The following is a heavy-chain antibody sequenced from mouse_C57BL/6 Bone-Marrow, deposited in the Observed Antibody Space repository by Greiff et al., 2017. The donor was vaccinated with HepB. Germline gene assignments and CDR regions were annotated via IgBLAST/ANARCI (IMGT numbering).Heavy chain of an antibody. J-gene: IGHJ4*01. Sequence: VQLQQSGAELVRPGASVKLSCTASGFNIKDDYMHWVKQRPEQGLEWIGWIDPENGDTEYASKFQGKATITADTSSNTAYLQLSSLTSEDTAVYYCTTPDYAMDYWGQGTSVTVS. CDR2: IDPENGDT. CDR1: GFNIKDDY. CDR3: TTPDYAMDY. V-gene: IGHV14-4*01.